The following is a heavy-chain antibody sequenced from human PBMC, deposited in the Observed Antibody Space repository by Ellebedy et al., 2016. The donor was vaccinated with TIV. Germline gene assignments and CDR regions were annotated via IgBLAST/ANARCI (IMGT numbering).Heavy chain of an antibody. J-gene: IGHJ4*02. Sequence: PGGSLRLSCGASGFTFSAFGMQWVRQAPGKGLEWVAFIRQDGSDKYYAESVKGRFTISRDNFNNMVYLQINSLKPEDTAVYYCAKEYGGNFGLGPEYWGQGTLVTVSS. CDR3: AKEYGGNFGLGPEY. D-gene: IGHD4-23*01. CDR1: GFTFSAFG. CDR2: IRQDGSDK. V-gene: IGHV3-30*02.